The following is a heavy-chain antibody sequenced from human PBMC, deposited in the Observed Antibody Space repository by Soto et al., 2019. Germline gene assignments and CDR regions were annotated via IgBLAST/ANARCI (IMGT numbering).Heavy chain of an antibody. J-gene: IGHJ4*02. D-gene: IGHD4-17*01. CDR1: GGSVSSSSYY. CDR2: IYYSGNT. V-gene: IGHV4-39*01. Sequence: QLQLQESGPGLVKPSETLSLTCTVSGGSVSSSSYYWGWIRQPPGMGLEWIGNIYYSGNTYYNPSLKSRVAISVDTSKKQFSLKLSSVTAADTAVYYCARQGGGDSVYIQDSWGQGTLVTVSS. CDR3: ARQGGGDSVYIQDS.